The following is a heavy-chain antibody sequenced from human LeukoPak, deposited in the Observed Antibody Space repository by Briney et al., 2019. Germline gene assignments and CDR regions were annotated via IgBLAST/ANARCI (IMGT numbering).Heavy chain of an antibody. J-gene: IGHJ4*02. CDR1: GYTFTSYA. Sequence: GASVKVSCKASGYTFTSYAMHRVRQAPGQRLEWMGWINAGNGNTKYSQKFQGRVTITRDTSASTAYMELSSLRSEDTAVYYCARGYSGYDYFDYWGQGTLVTVSS. V-gene: IGHV1-3*01. D-gene: IGHD5-12*01. CDR2: INAGNGNT. CDR3: ARGYSGYDYFDY.